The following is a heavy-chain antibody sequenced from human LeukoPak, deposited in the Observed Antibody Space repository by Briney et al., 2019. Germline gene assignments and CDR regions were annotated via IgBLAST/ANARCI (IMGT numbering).Heavy chain of an antibody. CDR2: INHSGST. CDR3: GVRFDY. V-gene: IGHV4-34*01. Sequence: SETLSLTCAVCGGSFSGYYWSWIRQPPGKGLEWIGEINHSGSTNYNPSLKSRVTISVDTSKNQFSLKLSSVTAADTAVYYCGVRFDYWGQGTLVTVSS. CDR1: GGSFSGYY. J-gene: IGHJ4*02.